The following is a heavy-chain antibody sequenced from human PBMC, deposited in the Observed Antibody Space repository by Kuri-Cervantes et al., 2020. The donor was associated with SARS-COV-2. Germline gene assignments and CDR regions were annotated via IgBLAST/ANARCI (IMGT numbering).Heavy chain of an antibody. V-gene: IGHV3-47*02. CDR1: GFAFSSYV. Sequence: GESLKISCAASGFAFSSYVLHWVRRAPGKGPEWVSAIGTGGDTYYADSVMGRFTISRDNSKNTLFLQMSSLRAEDTAVYYCARDHIAYCGDDCLYAAFDLWGQGTMVTVSS. CDR3: ARDHIAYCGDDCLYAAFDL. D-gene: IGHD2-21*02. CDR2: IGTGGDT. J-gene: IGHJ3*01.